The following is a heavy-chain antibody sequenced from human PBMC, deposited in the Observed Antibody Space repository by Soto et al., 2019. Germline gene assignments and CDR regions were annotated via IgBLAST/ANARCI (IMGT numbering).Heavy chain of an antibody. J-gene: IGHJ5*02. V-gene: IGHV5-51*01. CDR2: IYPSDSDT. CDR1: GYSFTSFW. Sequence: GESLKISCKGSGYSFTSFWIGWVRQMPGKGLEWMGIIYPSDSDTRYSPSFQGQVTISVDKSISTAYLQWSSLKASDTAMYYCARQGPLGYCSGGSCYGRFNWFDPWGQGTQVTVSS. CDR3: ARQGPLGYCSGGSCYGRFNWFDP. D-gene: IGHD2-15*01.